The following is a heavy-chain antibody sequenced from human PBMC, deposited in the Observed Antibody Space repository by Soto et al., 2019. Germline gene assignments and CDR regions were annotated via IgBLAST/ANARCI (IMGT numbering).Heavy chain of an antibody. J-gene: IGHJ6*02. Sequence: GSLRLSCVASGFTFSRYVMSWVRQAPGKGLEWVSCISGSGGSTYTADSVKGRFTISRDNSKNTMYLQMNSLRVEDTAVYYCAKDHTGPVYYYDMDVWGQGTTVTVSS. CDR1: GFTFSRYV. V-gene: IGHV3-23*01. D-gene: IGHD2-8*02. CDR2: ISGSGGST. CDR3: AKDHTGPVYYYDMDV.